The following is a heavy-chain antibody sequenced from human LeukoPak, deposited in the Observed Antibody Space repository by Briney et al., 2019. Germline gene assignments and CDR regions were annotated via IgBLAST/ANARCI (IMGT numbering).Heavy chain of an antibody. Sequence: SETLSLTCTVSGGSISSYYWSWIRQPPGKGLEWIGYIYYSGSTNYNPSLKSRVTISVDTSKNQFSLKLSSVTAADTAVYYCARGEWYYYGSGSYSNHFDYWGQGTLVTVSS. CDR3: ARGEWYYYGSGSYSNHFDY. J-gene: IGHJ4*02. CDR1: GGSISSYY. D-gene: IGHD3-10*01. CDR2: IYYSGST. V-gene: IGHV4-59*01.